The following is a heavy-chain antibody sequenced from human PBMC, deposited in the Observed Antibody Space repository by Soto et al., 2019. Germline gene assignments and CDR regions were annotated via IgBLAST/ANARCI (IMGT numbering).Heavy chain of an antibody. CDR1: GFTFSSYA. CDR2: ISGSGGNA. Sequence: EVQLLESGGGLVQPGGSLRLSCAASGFTFSSYAMSWVRQAPGKGLEWASTISGSGGNAYYAASVKGRFTISRDNSKNTLHLQMNSLRADDTAVYYCAKDGASGSYPPYYYYGMDVWGQGTTVTVSS. J-gene: IGHJ6*02. D-gene: IGHD1-26*01. V-gene: IGHV3-23*01. CDR3: AKDGASGSYPPYYYYGMDV.